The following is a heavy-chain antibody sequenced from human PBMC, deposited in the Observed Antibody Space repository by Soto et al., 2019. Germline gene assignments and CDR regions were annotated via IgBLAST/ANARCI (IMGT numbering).Heavy chain of an antibody. J-gene: IGHJ4*02. CDR3: ARYLGCCRNYYFDY. D-gene: IGHD2-15*01. Sequence: GGSLSLSCAASGFTFRSYSMNWVRQAPGKGLEWVSYISSSSSTIYYSDSVKGRCTISRDNANNSLFLQMNSLRDVDTAVCYCARYLGCCRNYYFDYWGLGALVTVSS. CDR1: GFTFRSYS. CDR2: ISSSSSTI. V-gene: IGHV3-48*02.